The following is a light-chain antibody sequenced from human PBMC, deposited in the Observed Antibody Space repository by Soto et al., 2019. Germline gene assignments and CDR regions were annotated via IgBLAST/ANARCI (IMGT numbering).Light chain of an antibody. V-gene: IGKV1-9*01. CDR2: EES. CDR1: QAITNN. J-gene: IGKJ4*01. Sequence: DIHLTQSPSSLSASVGVRVTITCRANQAITNNLAWYQQKPGNPPKLLIYEESTLHSGVPSRFSGRKVGTQFILTIDSLQPEDFATYYCQQVKSYPRTFGGGTKVEIK. CDR3: QQVKSYPRT.